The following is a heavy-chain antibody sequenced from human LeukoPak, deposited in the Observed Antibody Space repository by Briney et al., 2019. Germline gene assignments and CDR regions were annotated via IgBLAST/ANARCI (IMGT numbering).Heavy chain of an antibody. J-gene: IGHJ3*02. D-gene: IGHD3-10*02. V-gene: IGHV4-59*01. CDR3: ARDLGPGSQPDAFDI. CDR1: GGSISSYY. CDR2: IYYSGST. Sequence: SETLSLTCTVSGGSISSYYWSWIRQPPGKGLEWIGYIYYSGSTNYNPSLKSRVTISVDTCKNQFSLKLSSLTAADKAVYYCARDLGPGSQPDAFDIWGQGTMVTVSS.